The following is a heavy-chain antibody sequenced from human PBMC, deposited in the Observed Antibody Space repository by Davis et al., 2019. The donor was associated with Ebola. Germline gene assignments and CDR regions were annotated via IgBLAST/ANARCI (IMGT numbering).Heavy chain of an antibody. J-gene: IGHJ6*02. CDR2: INAGNGNT. CDR3: ARDLVVAVAGAMTYYYYGMDV. D-gene: IGHD6-19*01. CDR1: GYTFTSYA. V-gene: IGHV1-3*01. Sequence: ASVKVSCKASGYTFTSYAMHWVRQAPGQRLEWMGWINAGNGNTKYSQKFQGRVTITRDTSASTAYMELSSLRSEDTAVYYCARDLVVAVAGAMTYYYYGMDVWGQGTTVTVSS.